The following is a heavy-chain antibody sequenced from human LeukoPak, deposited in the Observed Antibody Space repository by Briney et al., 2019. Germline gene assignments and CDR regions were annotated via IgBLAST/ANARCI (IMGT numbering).Heavy chain of an antibody. CDR2: IYYSGST. Sequence: SETLSLTCTVSGYSISSGYYWGWIRQPPGKGLEWIGYIYYSGSTNYNPSLKGRVTISVDTSKNQFSLKLSSVTAADTAVYYCARGPHCSGGSCSLTSNWFDPWGQGTLVTVSS. D-gene: IGHD2-15*01. CDR1: GYSISSGYY. V-gene: IGHV4-61*01. CDR3: ARGPHCSGGSCSLTSNWFDP. J-gene: IGHJ5*02.